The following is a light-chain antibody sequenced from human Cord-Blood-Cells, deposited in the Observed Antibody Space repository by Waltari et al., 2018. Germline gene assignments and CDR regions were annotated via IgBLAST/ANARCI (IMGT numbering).Light chain of an antibody. Sequence: EIVLTQSPGTLSLSPGERATLSCRASKSVSSSYLAWYQQTPGQAPRLLIYGASSRATGIPDRFSGSGSGTDFTLTISRLEPEDFAVYYCQQYGSSPRTFGQGTKVEIK. V-gene: IGKV3-20*01. CDR2: GAS. CDR1: KSVSSSY. J-gene: IGKJ1*01. CDR3: QQYGSSPRT.